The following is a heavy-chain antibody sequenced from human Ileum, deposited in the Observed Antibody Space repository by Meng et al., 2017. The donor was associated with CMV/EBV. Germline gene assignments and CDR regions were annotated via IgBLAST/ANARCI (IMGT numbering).Heavy chain of an antibody. CDR1: GGSFSGYY. Sequence: GSLRLSCAVYGGSFSGYYWSWVRQAPGKGLEWIGEINHSGSTNYNPSLKSRVTISVDTSKNQFSLKLSSVTAADTAVYYCARGRYSYGYNYWGQGTLVTAPQ. J-gene: IGHJ4*02. CDR3: ARGRYSYGYNY. CDR2: INHSGST. V-gene: IGHV4-34*01. D-gene: IGHD5-18*01.